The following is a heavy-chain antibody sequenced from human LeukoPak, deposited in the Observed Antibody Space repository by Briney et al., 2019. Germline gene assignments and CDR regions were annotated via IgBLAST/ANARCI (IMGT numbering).Heavy chain of an antibody. V-gene: IGHV3-53*01. Sequence: GGSLRLSCAASEFTVTYNYMTWVRQAPGKGLEWVSLLYSHGATNYADSVKGRFTISRDDSKNTVHLQMNSLRAEDTAVYYCARWTNFHAFDIWGQGTMVTVSS. CDR3: ARWTNFHAFDI. J-gene: IGHJ3*02. D-gene: IGHD1-1*01. CDR1: EFTVTYNY. CDR2: LYSHGAT.